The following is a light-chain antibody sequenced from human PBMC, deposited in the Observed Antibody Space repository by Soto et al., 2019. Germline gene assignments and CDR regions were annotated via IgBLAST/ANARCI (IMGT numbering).Light chain of an antibody. Sequence: DIVMTQSPDSLAVSLGERATINCKSSQSVLYSSNNKNYLAWYQQKPGQPPKLLIYWASTRDSGVPDRFSGGGSGTDFTLTISSLQADDAAVYYCQQYYTTPRTFGQGTKV. CDR1: QSVLYSSNNKNY. CDR2: WAS. J-gene: IGKJ1*01. CDR3: QQYYTTPRT. V-gene: IGKV4-1*01.